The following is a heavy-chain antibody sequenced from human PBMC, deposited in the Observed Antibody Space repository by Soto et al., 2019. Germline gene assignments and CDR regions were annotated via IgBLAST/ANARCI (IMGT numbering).Heavy chain of an antibody. CDR2: IIPAFGKT. J-gene: IGHJ6*02. D-gene: IGHD3-10*02. CDR3: ARDPLSSFAMDV. V-gene: IGHV1-69*18. CDR1: GDTFTSYA. Sequence: QVQLVQSGAEVKKPGSSVKVSCKASGDTFTSYAVSWGRQAPGQGLEWMGKIIPAFGKTYYAQKFQGRLTISADDSTSTAYMELSSLVSADTAVYYCARDPLSSFAMDVWGQGTTVIVSS.